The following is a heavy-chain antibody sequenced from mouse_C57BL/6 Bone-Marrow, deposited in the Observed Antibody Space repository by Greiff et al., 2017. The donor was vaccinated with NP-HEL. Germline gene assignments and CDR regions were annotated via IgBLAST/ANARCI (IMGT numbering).Heavy chain of an antibody. Sequence: DVKLVESEGGLVQPGSSMKLSCTASGFTFSDYYMAWVRQVPEKGLEWVANINYDGSSTYYLDSLKSRFIISRDNAKNILYLQMSSLKSEDTATYYCARSTVVANYFDYWGQGTTLTVSS. V-gene: IGHV5-16*01. J-gene: IGHJ2*01. CDR1: GFTFSDYY. CDR2: INYDGSST. CDR3: ARSTVVANYFDY. D-gene: IGHD1-1*01.